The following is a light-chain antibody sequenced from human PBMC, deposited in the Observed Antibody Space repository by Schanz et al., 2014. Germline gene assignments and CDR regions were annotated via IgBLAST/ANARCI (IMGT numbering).Light chain of an antibody. CDR2: DAS. CDR1: QSISSW. Sequence: DIQMTQSPSTLSASVGDRVTLTCRASQSISSWLAWYQQKPGKAPKLLIYDASSLESGVPSRFSGSGSGTEFTLTISSLQPDDFATYYCQQSYNTPFTFGPGTRVEIK. J-gene: IGKJ3*01. V-gene: IGKV1-5*01. CDR3: QQSYNTPFT.